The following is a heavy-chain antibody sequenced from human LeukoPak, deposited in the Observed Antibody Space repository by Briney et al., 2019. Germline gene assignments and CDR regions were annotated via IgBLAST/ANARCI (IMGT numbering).Heavy chain of an antibody. Sequence: GASVKVSCKASGYTFTSYYMHWVRQAPGEGLEWMGMINPSGGSTRYAQRFQGRVIVTRDTSTSTVYMELSSLRSEDTAVYYCARGEIIITSHYVSHIWGQGTLVTVPS. V-gene: IGHV1-46*01. CDR1: GYTFTSYY. CDR3: ARGEIIITSHYVSHI. J-gene: IGHJ3*02. D-gene: IGHD3-10*01. CDR2: INPSGGST.